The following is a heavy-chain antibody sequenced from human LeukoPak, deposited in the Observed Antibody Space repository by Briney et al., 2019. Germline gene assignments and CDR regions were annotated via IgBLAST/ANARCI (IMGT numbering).Heavy chain of an antibody. Sequence: PSETLSLTCTVSGASVSRGSYYWNWIRQPPGKGLEWIGSIYHSGSTYYNPSLKSRVTISVDTSKNQFSLKLRSVTAADTAVYYCARVVQSTDSSGFYLPEYFQHWGQGTLVTVSS. CDR3: ARVVQSTDSSGFYLPEYFQH. D-gene: IGHD3-22*01. V-gene: IGHV4-39*07. J-gene: IGHJ1*01. CDR2: IYHSGST. CDR1: GASVSRGSYY.